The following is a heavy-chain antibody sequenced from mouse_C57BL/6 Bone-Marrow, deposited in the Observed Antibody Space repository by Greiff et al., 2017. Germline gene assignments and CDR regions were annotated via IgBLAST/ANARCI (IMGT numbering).Heavy chain of an antibody. D-gene: IGHD2-4*01. Sequence: EVQLQQSGPELVKPGASVKMSCKASGYTFTDYNMHWVKQSHGKSLEWIGYINPNNGGTSYNQKFKGKATLTVKKSSSPAYMELRSLTAEDSAVYYCARSLYYDYDEGFAYWGQGTLVTVSA. J-gene: IGHJ3*01. CDR3: ARSLYYDYDEGFAY. CDR2: INPNNGGT. CDR1: GYTFTDYN. V-gene: IGHV1-22*01.